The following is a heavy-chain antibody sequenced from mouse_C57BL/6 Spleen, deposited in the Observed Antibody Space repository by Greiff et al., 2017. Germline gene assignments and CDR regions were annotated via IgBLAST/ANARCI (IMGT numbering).Heavy chain of an antibody. V-gene: IGHV1-66*01. D-gene: IGHD1-1*01. CDR3: ARGGTVVAGNFDD. J-gene: IGHJ2*01. CDR2: IYPGSGNT. CDR1: GYSFTSYY. Sequence: QVQLQQSGPELVKPGASVKISCKASGYSFTSYYIHWVKPRPGQGLEWIGWIYPGSGNTKYNEQFKGKATLTADTSSSTAYMQLSSLSSEDSAVYYRARGGTVVAGNFDDWGKGTTLTVSS.